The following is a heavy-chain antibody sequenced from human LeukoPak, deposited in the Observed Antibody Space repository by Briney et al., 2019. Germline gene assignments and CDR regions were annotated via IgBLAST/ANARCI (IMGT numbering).Heavy chain of an antibody. CDR3: ASLTAGRTDAFDI. V-gene: IGHV4-39*01. CDR2: IYYSGST. D-gene: IGHD5-18*01. CDR1: GGSISSSSYY. Sequence: SETLSLTCTVSGGSISSSSYYWGCVRQPPGKGLEWIGSIYYSGSTYYTPSLKSRVTISVDTSKNQFSLKLSSVTAADTAVYYCASLTAGRTDAFDIWGQGTMVTVSS. J-gene: IGHJ3*02.